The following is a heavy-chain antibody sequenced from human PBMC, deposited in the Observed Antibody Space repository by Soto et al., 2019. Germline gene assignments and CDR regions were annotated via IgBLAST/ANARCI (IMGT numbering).Heavy chain of an antibody. D-gene: IGHD3-22*01. CDR2: IYYSGST. J-gene: IGHJ6*02. CDR1: GGSISSGGYY. V-gene: IGHV4-31*03. Sequence: PSETLSLTCTVSGGSISSGGYYWSWIRQHPGKGLEWIGYIYYSGSTYYNPSLKSRVTVSVDTSKNQFSLKLSSVTAADTAVYYCARDFNYDSTNYYYGMDVWGQGTTVTVSS. CDR3: ARDFNYDSTNYYYGMDV.